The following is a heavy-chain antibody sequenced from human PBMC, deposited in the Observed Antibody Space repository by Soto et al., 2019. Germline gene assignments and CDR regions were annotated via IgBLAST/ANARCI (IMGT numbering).Heavy chain of an antibody. CDR2: IYSGGST. Sequence: PGGSLRLSCAASGFTVSSNYMSWVRQAPGKGLEWVSVIYSGGSTYYADSVKGRFTISRDNSKNTLYLQMNSLRAEDTAVYYCARDRSDDYVWGSTLDYWGQGTLVTVSS. D-gene: IGHD3-16*01. CDR1: GFTVSSNY. CDR3: ARDRSDDYVWGSTLDY. V-gene: IGHV3-53*01. J-gene: IGHJ4*02.